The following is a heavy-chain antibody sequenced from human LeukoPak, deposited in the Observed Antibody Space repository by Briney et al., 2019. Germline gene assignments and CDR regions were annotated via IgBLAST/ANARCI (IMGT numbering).Heavy chain of an antibody. CDR3: ARQGVRNWFDP. CDR1: GASISSSTFF. J-gene: IGHJ5*02. V-gene: IGHV4-39*01. CDR2: ISYSGTT. Sequence: SETLSLTCTVSGASISSSTFFWGWIRQPPGKGLEWIASISYSGTTYYTPSLSSRLTISVDTTKNQFALRLTSVTAADTATYFCARQGVRNWFDPWGQGALVTVSS. D-gene: IGHD3-10*01.